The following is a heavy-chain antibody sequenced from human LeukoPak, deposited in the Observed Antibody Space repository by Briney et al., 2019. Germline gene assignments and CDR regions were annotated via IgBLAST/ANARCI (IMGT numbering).Heavy chain of an antibody. CDR1: GFTFSNYG. J-gene: IGHJ4*02. V-gene: IGHV3-33*07. CDR2: IWNDGSHK. CDR3: ARDSDEYGDSHIDY. D-gene: IGHD4-17*01. Sequence: PGGSLRLSCAASGFTFSNYGLYWVRQSPAKGLEWVALIWNDGSHKYYDDSVKDRFTISRDNSQSTLHLQMNNLRVEDTAIYYCARDSDEYGDSHIDYWGQGTLVAVSS.